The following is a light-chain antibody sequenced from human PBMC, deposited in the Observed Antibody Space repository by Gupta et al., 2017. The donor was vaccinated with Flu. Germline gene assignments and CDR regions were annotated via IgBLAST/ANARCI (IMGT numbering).Light chain of an antibody. CDR1: QSLFYGDGNTH. J-gene: IGKJ1*01. V-gene: IGKV2-30*01. CDR2: KVS. CDR3: MLGTRWPRT. Sequence: DVVMPQSLLSLPVCFGQVASLSSNSRQSLFYGDGNTHLSWFHQRPGQSPRRLIYKVSSRDTGVPDRFSGSGSGTDFTLIISRVEAEDFGVYYCMLGTRWPRTFGQGTKVEIK.